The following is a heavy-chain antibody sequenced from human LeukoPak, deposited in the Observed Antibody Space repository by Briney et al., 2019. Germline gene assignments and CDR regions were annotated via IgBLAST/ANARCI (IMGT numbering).Heavy chain of an antibody. CDR2: MSGSGGHT. D-gene: IGHD5-12*01. Sequence: GGSLRLSCVGSGFSFSSYIVSWVRQAPGKGLEWVSGMSGSGGHTYYADSVKGRFTISRDNARNTVYLQMNSLRAEDTAVYYCAKDEASGYGLGVGYYFYMDVWGKGTTVTVSS. CDR1: GFSFSSYI. CDR3: AKDEASGYGLGVGYYFYMDV. J-gene: IGHJ6*03. V-gene: IGHV3-23*01.